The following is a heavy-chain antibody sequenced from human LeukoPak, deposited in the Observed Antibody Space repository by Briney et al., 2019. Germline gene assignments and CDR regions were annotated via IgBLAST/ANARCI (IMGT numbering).Heavy chain of an antibody. D-gene: IGHD6-19*01. V-gene: IGHV1-2*02. CDR3: ARGVAGSYYYYYMDV. CDR1: GYTFTGYY. Sequence: ASVKVSCKASGYTFTGYYLHWVRQAPGQGLEWMGWINPNSGGTNYAQKFQGRVTMTRDTSISTAYMELSRLRSDDTAVYYCARGVAGSYYYYYMDVWGKGTTVTISS. J-gene: IGHJ6*03. CDR2: INPNSGGT.